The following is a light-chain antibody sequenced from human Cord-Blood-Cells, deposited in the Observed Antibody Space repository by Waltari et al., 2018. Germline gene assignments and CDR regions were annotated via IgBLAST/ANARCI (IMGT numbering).Light chain of an antibody. CDR2: DVS. J-gene: IGLJ3*02. Sequence: QSALTQPASVSGSPGQSITISCTGTSSDVGGYNYVSWYQQHPGKAPKLMIYDVSNRPSWVSNRFSGSKSGNTASLTISGLQAEDEADYYCSSYTSSSTLVFGRGTKLTVL. CDR1: SSDVGGYNY. V-gene: IGLV2-14*01. CDR3: SSYTSSSTLV.